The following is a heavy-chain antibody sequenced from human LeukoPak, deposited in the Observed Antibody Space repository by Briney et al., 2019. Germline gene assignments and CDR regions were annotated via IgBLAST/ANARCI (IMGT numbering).Heavy chain of an antibody. Sequence: PGRSLRLSCAASGFTSISYNINWFLQAPGEGREWCSSISSSSSYIYYADSVKGPFTISRDNAKNSLYMQMTSLRAEDTAVYYCARDLPSGYSYGCHDYWGQGTLVTVSS. CDR2: ISSSSSYI. CDR1: GFTSISYN. D-gene: IGHD5-18*01. J-gene: IGHJ4*02. V-gene: IGHV3-21*01. CDR3: ARDLPSGYSYGCHDY.